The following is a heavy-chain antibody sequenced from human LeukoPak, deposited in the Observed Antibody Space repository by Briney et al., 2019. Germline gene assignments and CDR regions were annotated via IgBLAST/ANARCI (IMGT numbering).Heavy chain of an antibody. Sequence: SETLSLTCTVSGGSISSYYWNWIRQPPGKGLEWIGYIYYSGSTNYNPSLQSRVTISVDTSKNQFSLKLSSVTAADTAVYYCARDEGRYKTLVGFDPWGQGTLVTVSS. J-gene: IGHJ5*02. V-gene: IGHV4-59*01. CDR3: ARDEGRYKTLVGFDP. CDR2: IYYSGST. CDR1: GGSISSYY. D-gene: IGHD5-24*01.